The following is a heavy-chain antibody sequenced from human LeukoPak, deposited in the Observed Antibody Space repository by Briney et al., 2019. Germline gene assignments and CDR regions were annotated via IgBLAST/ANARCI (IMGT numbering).Heavy chain of an antibody. CDR1: GGPFSGYY. V-gene: IGHV4-34*01. J-gene: IGHJ5*02. D-gene: IGHD6-13*01. Sequence: PSETLSLTCAVYGGPFSGYYWSWIRQPPGKGLEWIGEINHSGSTNYNPSLKSRVTISVDTSKNQFSLKLSSVTAADTAVYYCARGRRKAAAGTWFDPWGQGTLVTVSS. CDR3: ARGRRKAAAGTWFDP. CDR2: INHSGST.